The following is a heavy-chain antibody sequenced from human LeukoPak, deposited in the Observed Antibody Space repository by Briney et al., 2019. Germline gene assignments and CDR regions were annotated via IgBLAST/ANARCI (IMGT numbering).Heavy chain of an antibody. Sequence: TGGSLRLSCAASGIIFINYAMHWVRQGPGKGLECISTISSDGGSTYCANSVKGRFTISRDNSKNTLYLQMGSLRAEDMAVYYCARGRQGAKTRYFDLWGRGTRVTVSS. J-gene: IGHJ2*01. CDR3: ARGRQGAKTRYFDL. CDR2: ISSDGGST. D-gene: IGHD1-26*01. CDR1: GIIFINYA. V-gene: IGHV3-64*01.